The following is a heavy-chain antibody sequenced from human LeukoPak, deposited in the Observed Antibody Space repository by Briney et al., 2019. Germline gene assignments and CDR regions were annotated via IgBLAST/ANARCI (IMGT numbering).Heavy chain of an antibody. Sequence: ASVKVPCKASGGTFSSYAISWVRQAPGQGLEWMGRTIPILGIANYAQKFQGRVTITADKSTSTAYMELSSLRSEDTAVYYCARDGYYGSGSYDYWGQGTLVTVSS. CDR3: ARDGYYGSGSYDY. J-gene: IGHJ4*02. D-gene: IGHD3-10*01. V-gene: IGHV1-69*04. CDR2: TIPILGIA. CDR1: GGTFSSYA.